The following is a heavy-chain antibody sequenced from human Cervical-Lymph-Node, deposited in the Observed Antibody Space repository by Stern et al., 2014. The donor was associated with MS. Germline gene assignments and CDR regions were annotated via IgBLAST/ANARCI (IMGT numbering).Heavy chain of an antibody. CDR2: IYPRDSDT. J-gene: IGHJ4*02. CDR1: GYDFNTYW. CDR3: ARWGDGDASLDY. Sequence: VQLVESGAEVKKPGDSLRISCKGSGYDFNTYWIAWVRQMPGKGLEWLRMIYPRDSDTRYSPSFQGQVTISADKSIRTAYLQWRSLKASDTALYFCARWGDGDASLDYWGQGALVSVSS. V-gene: IGHV5-51*01. D-gene: IGHD4-17*01.